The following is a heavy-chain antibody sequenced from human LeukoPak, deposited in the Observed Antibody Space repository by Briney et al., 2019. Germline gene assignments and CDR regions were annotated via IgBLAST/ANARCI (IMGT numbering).Heavy chain of an antibody. D-gene: IGHD5-18*01. V-gene: IGHV3-11*01. CDR3: ALKSPDSYGFPRKFDY. J-gene: IGHJ4*02. CDR2: INIGGTNT. Sequence: GGSLGLSCAASGFTFNDYYMSWIRQAPGKGLEWLSYINIGGTNTYYADSVKGRFTISRDNSKNTLYLQMNSLRAEDTAVYYCALKSPDSYGFPRKFDYWGQGTLVTVSS. CDR1: GFTFNDYY.